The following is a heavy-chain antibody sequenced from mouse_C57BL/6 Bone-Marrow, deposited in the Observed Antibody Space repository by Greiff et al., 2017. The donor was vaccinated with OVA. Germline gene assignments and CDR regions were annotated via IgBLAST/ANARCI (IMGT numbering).Heavy chain of an antibody. V-gene: IGHV5-9-1*02. CDR1: GFTFSSYA. Sequence: EVKLMESGGGLVKPGGSLKLSCAASGFTFSSYAMSWVRQTPEKRLEWVAYISSGGDYIYYADTVKGRFTISRDNARNTLYLQMSSLKSEDTAMYYCTRERENYYGSSLYYFDYWGQGTTLTVSS. CDR3: TRERENYYGSSLYYFDY. CDR2: ISSGGDYI. D-gene: IGHD1-1*01. J-gene: IGHJ2*01.